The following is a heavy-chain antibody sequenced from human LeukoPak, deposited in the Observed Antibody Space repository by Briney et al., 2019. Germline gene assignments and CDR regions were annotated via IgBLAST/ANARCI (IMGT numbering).Heavy chain of an antibody. J-gene: IGHJ4*02. D-gene: IGHD1-20*01. Sequence: SETLSLTCTVSGGSISSYYWRLIRQPPGKGLEWIGYIYYSGSTNYNPSLKSRVTISVDTSKNQFSLKLSSVTAADTAVYYCARGAYNSYFDYWGQGTLVTVSS. CDR1: GGSISSYY. V-gene: IGHV4-59*01. CDR3: ARGAYNSYFDY. CDR2: IYYSGST.